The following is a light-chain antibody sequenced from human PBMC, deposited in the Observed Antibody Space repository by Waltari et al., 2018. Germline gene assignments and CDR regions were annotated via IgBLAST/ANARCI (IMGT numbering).Light chain of an antibody. Sequence: SSELTQPPSASVSPGQTARTTFFGDAISHHSIYSYQQKPGQAPVLVIYKYTERAFGIPDRFSGSNSGTTVTLTISGVQAEDEADFYCQSTDRRGTSVVFGGGTRLTVL. J-gene: IGLJ2*01. CDR2: KYT. CDR1: AISHHS. CDR3: QSTDRRGTSVV. V-gene: IGLV3-25*03.